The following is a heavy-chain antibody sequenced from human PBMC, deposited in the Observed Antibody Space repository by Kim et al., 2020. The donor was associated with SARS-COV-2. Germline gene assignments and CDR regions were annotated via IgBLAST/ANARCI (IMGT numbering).Heavy chain of an antibody. D-gene: IGHD3-22*01. J-gene: IGHJ3*02. V-gene: IGHV1-69*13. CDR3: ARWGENSDYYDSSGPDAFDI. CDR1: GGTFSSYA. CDR2: IIPIFGTA. Sequence: SVKVSCKASGGTFSSYAISWVRQAPGQGLEWMGGIIPIFGTANYAQKSQGRVTITADESTSTAYMELSSLRSEDTAVYYCARWGENSDYYDSSGPDAFDIWGQGTMVTVSS.